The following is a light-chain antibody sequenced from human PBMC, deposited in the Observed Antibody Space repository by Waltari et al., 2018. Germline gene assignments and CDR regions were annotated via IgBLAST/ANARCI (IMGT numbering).Light chain of an antibody. CDR2: KAS. Sequence: DIQMTQSPSSLSASVGDRVTITCRASENVNNYLNWYQQKPGKAPKLLIYKASNLQSGVPSHFIGSASVTEYTFTISSLQPEDVATYDCQHNYRTPLGGRTKVELK. J-gene: IGKJ4*01. V-gene: IGKV1-39*01. CDR1: ENVNNY. CDR3: QHNYRTP.